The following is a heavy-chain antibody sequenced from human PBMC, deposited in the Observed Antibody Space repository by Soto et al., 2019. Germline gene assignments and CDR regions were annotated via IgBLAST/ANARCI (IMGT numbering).Heavy chain of an antibody. CDR1: GGTFSSYA. CDR3: AREVAATDYYYGMDV. V-gene: IGHV1-69*13. CDR2: IIPIFGTA. J-gene: IGHJ6*02. Sequence: SVKVSCKASGGTFSSYAISWVRQAPGQGLEWMGGIIPIFGTANYAQKFQGRVTITADESTSTAYMELSSLRSEDTAVYYCAREVAATDYYYGMDVWGQGITVTVSS. D-gene: IGHD2-15*01.